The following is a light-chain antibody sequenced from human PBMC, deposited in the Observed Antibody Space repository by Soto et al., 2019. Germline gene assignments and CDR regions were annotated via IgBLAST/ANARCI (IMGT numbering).Light chain of an antibody. CDR3: CSYTGSSNYV. CDR1: SSYIGAYDY. Sequence: QSALTQPASLSGSPGQSLTISCTGTSSYIGAYDYVSWFQQHPGKAPKLMISEVNNRPSGVSNRFSGSKSGNTAYLTISGLQVEDEADYYCCSYTGSSNYVFGTGTKVTVL. V-gene: IGLV2-14*01. J-gene: IGLJ1*01. CDR2: EVN.